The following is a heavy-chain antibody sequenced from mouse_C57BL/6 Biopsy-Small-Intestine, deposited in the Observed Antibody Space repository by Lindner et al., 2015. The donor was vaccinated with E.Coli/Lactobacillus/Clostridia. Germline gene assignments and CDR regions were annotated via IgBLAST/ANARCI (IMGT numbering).Heavy chain of an antibody. D-gene: IGHD2-4*01. CDR3: ARSYYDYLDY. CDR1: GYSFTGYY. Sequence: VQLQESGPELVKPGASVKISCKASGYSFTGYYMNWVKQSPEKSLEWIGEINPSTGDTTYNQKFKAKATLTVDKSSSTAYMQLKSLTSEDSAVYYCARSYYDYLDYRGQGTTLTVSS. J-gene: IGHJ2*01. CDR2: INPSTGDT. V-gene: IGHV1-42*01.